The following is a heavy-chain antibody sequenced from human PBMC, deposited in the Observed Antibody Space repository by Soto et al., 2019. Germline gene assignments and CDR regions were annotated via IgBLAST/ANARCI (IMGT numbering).Heavy chain of an antibody. CDR3: ARNRYDGYDFDY. D-gene: IGHD5-12*01. V-gene: IGHV4-4*02. CDR1: SGSITSSRW. J-gene: IGHJ4*02. Sequence: QVQLQESGPGLVKPSETLSLTCTVSSGSITSSRWWSWVRQSPGKGLEWIGEVDENGYNHCVPLVKSRLTLSLDKSRNRLSLRLTSVTATDTALYYCARNRYDGYDFDYWGQGALVTVSS. CDR2: VDENGYN.